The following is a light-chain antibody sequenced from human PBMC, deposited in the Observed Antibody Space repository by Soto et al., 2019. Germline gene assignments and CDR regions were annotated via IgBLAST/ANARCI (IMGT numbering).Light chain of an antibody. CDR1: ESISTY. CDR2: GAS. V-gene: IGKV1-39*01. CDR3: QQCYSAPRT. J-gene: IGKJ1*01. Sequence: DIQMTQSPSSLSASVGDRVTITCRADESISTYLNWYQQKPGKAPKVLIYGASSLQSGVPSRFSGSGSGTDFTLTISSLQPEDFATYFCQQCYSAPRTFGQGTKVEVK.